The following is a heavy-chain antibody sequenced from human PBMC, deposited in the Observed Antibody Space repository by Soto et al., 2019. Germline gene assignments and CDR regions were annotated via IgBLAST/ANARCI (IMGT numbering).Heavy chain of an antibody. Sequence: QVQLVQSGAEVKKPGASVKVSCKASGYTFTSYYMHWVRQAPGQGLEWMGIINPSGGSTSYAQKFQGRVTMTRDTCTSTVYMELSRLRSEDTAVYYCARESNGVDDRNYYYYYMDVWGKGTTVTVSS. V-gene: IGHV1-46*03. CDR1: GYTFTSYY. D-gene: IGHD2-8*01. CDR3: ARESNGVDDRNYYYYYMDV. J-gene: IGHJ6*03. CDR2: INPSGGST.